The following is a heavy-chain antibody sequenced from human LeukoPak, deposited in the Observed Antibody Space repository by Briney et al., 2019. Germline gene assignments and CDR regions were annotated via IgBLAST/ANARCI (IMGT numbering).Heavy chain of an antibody. Sequence: GASVKVSCKASGCTFTSYDIKWVRQATGQGLEWMGWMNPNSGNTGYAQKFQGRVTITRNTSISTAYMELSSLRSEDTAVYYCARARRDGYNLFGYWGQGTLVTVSS. CDR3: ARARRDGYNLFGY. D-gene: IGHD5-24*01. V-gene: IGHV1-8*03. J-gene: IGHJ4*02. CDR2: MNPNSGNT. CDR1: GCTFTSYD.